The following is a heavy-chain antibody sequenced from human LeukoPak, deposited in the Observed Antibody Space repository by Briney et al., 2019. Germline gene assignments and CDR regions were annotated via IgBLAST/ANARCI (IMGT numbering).Heavy chain of an antibody. CDR1: GFTFSNYP. J-gene: IGHJ4*02. CDR3: ARDGYSSSWSEGYEYYFDY. D-gene: IGHD6-13*01. V-gene: IGHV3-64*01. Sequence: PGGSLRLSCAASGFTFSNYPIHWVRQAPGKGLEFVSSIHSNGISTYYGNSVKGRFTVSRDNSKNTVYLQMGSLRAEDMAVYYCARDGYSSSWSEGYEYYFDYWGQGTLVTVSS. CDR2: IHSNGIST.